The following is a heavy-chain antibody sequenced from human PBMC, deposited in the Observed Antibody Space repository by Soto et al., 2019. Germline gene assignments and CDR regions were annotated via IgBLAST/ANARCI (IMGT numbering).Heavy chain of an antibody. CDR2: INPKTAAT. V-gene: IGHV1-2*02. Sequence: QVQLVQSGAEVKKSGASVNVSCKPSGYSFSDYFIQWVRPAPGQGLEWVAWINPKTAATNHAQKFQGRVSLPWDTSSTTAYMELTRLRPDDTAVYYCARIKWGLNYYNGMDVWGQGTTVIVS. CDR3: ARIKWGLNYYNGMDV. D-gene: IGHD1-26*01. J-gene: IGHJ6*02. CDR1: GYSFSDYF.